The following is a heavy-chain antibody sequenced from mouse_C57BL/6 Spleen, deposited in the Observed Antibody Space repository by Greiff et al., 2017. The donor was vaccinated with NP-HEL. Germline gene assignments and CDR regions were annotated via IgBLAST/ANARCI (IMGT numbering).Heavy chain of an antibody. Sequence: VQLQQSGAELARPGASVKLSCKASGYTFTSYGISWVKQRTGQGLEWIGEIYPRSGNTYYNEKFKGKATLTADKSSSTAYMELRSLTSEDSAVYFCAFYYDYDGAWFAYWGQGTLVTVSA. CDR2: IYPRSGNT. J-gene: IGHJ3*01. D-gene: IGHD2-4*01. CDR1: GYTFTSYG. CDR3: AFYYDYDGAWFAY. V-gene: IGHV1-81*01.